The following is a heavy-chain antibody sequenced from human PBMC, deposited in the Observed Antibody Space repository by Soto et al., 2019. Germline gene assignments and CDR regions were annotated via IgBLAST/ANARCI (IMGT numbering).Heavy chain of an antibody. D-gene: IGHD3-22*01. V-gene: IGHV1-18*01. Sequence: QVQLVQSGAEVKKPGASVKVSCKASGYTFTSYGISWVRQAPGQGLEWMGWISAYNGNTNYAQKLQGRVTMTKDTSTSTAYMELRSLRSDDTAVYYCARVNMIVLTRGGLGFDYWGQGTLVTVSS. CDR3: ARVNMIVLTRGGLGFDY. CDR1: GYTFTSYG. J-gene: IGHJ4*02. CDR2: ISAYNGNT.